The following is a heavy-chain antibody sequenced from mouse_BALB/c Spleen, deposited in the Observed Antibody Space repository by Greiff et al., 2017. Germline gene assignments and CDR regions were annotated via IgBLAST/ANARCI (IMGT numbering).Heavy chain of an antibody. D-gene: IGHD2-1*01. J-gene: IGHJ2*01. CDR1: GFTFSSYG. CDR2: INSNGGST. Sequence: EVKLVESGGGLVQPGGSLKLSCAASGFTFSSYGMSWVRQTPDKRLELVATINSNGGSTYYPDSVKGRFTISRDNAKNTLYLQMSSLKSEDTAMYYCARGDGNYGEFFDYWGQGTTLTVSS. V-gene: IGHV5-6-3*01. CDR3: ARGDGNYGEFFDY.